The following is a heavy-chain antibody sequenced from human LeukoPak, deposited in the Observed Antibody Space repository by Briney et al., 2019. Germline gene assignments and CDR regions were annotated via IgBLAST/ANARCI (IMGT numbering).Heavy chain of an antibody. Sequence: PGGSLRLSCAASGFTFSSYAMHWVRQAPGKGLEWVAVISYDGSNKYYADSVKGRFTISRDNSKNTLYLQMNSLRAEDTAVYYCGRVSWDWANYPFDVWGQGTKVTVSS. J-gene: IGHJ3*01. D-gene: IGHD3/OR15-3a*01. CDR1: GFTFSSYA. V-gene: IGHV3-30-3*01. CDR2: ISYDGSNK. CDR3: GRVSWDWANYPFDV.